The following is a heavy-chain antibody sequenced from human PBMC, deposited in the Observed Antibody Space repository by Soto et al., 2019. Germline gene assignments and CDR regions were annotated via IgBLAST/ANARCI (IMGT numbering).Heavy chain of an antibody. Sequence: EVQLVESGGALVQPGGSLRLSCAASGFTFSDHHMDWVRQAPGKGLEWVGRTRNKGNSYTTEYAASVKGRFTISRDESNNSLDLQMNRLKPGDTAVYYCAFVGASWAYWGQGTLVTVSS. CDR2: TRNKGNSYTT. CDR1: GFTFSDHH. D-gene: IGHD1-26*01. CDR3: AFVGASWAY. J-gene: IGHJ4*02. V-gene: IGHV3-72*01.